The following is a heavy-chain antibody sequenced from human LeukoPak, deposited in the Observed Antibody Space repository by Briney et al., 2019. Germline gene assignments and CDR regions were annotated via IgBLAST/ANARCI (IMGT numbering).Heavy chain of an antibody. D-gene: IGHD5-18*01. Sequence: PSETLSLTCAVYGGSFSGYYWSWIRQPPGKGLEWIGEINHSGSTNYNPSLKSRVTISVDTSKNQFSLKLSSVTAADTAVYYCARTWIQLWLGNDAFDIWGQGTMVTVSS. CDR3: ARTWIQLWLGNDAFDI. J-gene: IGHJ3*02. CDR2: INHSGST. CDR1: GGSFSGYY. V-gene: IGHV4-34*01.